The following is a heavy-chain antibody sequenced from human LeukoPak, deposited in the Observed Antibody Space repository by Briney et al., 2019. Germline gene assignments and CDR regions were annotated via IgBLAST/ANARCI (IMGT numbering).Heavy chain of an antibody. CDR2: IYHSGST. J-gene: IGHJ5*02. D-gene: IGHD1-26*01. CDR3: ARTSADSDWFDP. CDR1: GGSISSGGYS. V-gene: IGHV4-30-2*01. Sequence: SQTLSLTCAVSGGSISSGGYSWSWIRQPPGKGLEWIGYIYHSGSTYYNPSLKGRVTISVDRSKNQFSLKLSSVTAADTAVYYCARTSADSDWFDPWGQGTLVTVSS.